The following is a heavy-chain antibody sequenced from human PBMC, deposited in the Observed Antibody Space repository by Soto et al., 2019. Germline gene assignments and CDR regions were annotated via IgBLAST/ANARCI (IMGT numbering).Heavy chain of an antibody. J-gene: IGHJ5*01. D-gene: IGHD2-21*02. CDR1: VFTFVNYG. Sequence: GWSLRLSCASSVFTFVNYGMNWVRQAPGKGLEWVSGISGGGGSTYYADSVKGRLTISRDPAKNTIFLEMNSLRAEDTAVYYGAKGFIVVVTVIRPDDAFDAWGQGTLVTVSS. V-gene: IGHV3-23*01. CDR3: AKGFIVVVTVIRPDDAFDA. CDR2: ISGGGGST.